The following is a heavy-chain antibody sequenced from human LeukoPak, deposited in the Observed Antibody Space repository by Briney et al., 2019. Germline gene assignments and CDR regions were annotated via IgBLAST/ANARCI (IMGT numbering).Heavy chain of an antibody. V-gene: IGHV3-72*01. J-gene: IGHJ6*02. CDR1: RFTFSSYS. Sequence: GGSLRLSCAASRFTFSSYSMNWVRQAPGKGLEWVGRSRNKAKGYTTEYAASVKGRFTISRDESQNSLYLQMSSLKTEDTAMYYCTRLYSGSYYYCMDVWGQGTTVTISS. CDR2: SRNKAKGYTT. D-gene: IGHD1-26*01. CDR3: TRLYSGSYYYCMDV.